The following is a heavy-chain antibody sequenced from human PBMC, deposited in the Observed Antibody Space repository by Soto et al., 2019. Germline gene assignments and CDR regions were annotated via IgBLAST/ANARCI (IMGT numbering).Heavy chain of an antibody. CDR3: ARDPIGPAIFDY. CDR2: IWYDASNK. D-gene: IGHD3-3*01. V-gene: IGHV3-33*01. J-gene: IGHJ4*02. Sequence: GGSLRLSCVASGFTFSSYGMHWVRQAPGKGLEWVAVIWYDASNKYYADSVKGRFTISRDNTKNTMYLQMNSLRAEDTAAYYCARDPIGPAIFDYWGQGTLVTVSS. CDR1: GFTFSSYG.